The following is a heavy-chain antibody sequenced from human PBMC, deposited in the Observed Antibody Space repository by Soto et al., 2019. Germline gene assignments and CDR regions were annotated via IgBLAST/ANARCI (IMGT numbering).Heavy chain of an antibody. J-gene: IGHJ4*02. CDR2: INAGNGNT. D-gene: IGHD6-13*01. CDR1: EYTFTSYA. CDR3: ARDLAGGPDY. Sequence: QVQLVQSGAAGKRPGASVKVSCKASEYTFTSYAMHWVRQAPGQRLEWMGWINAGNGNTKYSQKFQGRVTITRDTTSSTAYMELSSLRSEATAVYGCARDLAGGPDYGAQGTRVT. V-gene: IGHV1-3*01.